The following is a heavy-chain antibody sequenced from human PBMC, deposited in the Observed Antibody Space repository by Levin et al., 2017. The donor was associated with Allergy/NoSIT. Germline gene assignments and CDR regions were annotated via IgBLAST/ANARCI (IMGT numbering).Heavy chain of an antibody. CDR1: GGSFSGYY. Sequence: SETLSLTCAVYGGSFSGYYWSWIRQPPGKGLEWIGEINHSGSTNYNPSLKSRVTISVDTSKNQFSLKLSSVTAADTAVYYCARASTTHASSPFDYWGQGTLVTVSS. J-gene: IGHJ4*02. V-gene: IGHV4-34*01. D-gene: IGHD2-2*01. CDR2: INHSGST. CDR3: ARASTTHASSPFDY.